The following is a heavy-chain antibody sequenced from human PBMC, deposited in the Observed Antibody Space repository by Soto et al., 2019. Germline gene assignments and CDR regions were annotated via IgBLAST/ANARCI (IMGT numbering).Heavy chain of an antibody. J-gene: IGHJ6*02. D-gene: IGHD2-15*01. CDR2: IYYSGST. Sequence: SETLYLTCPVSGGSISSYYWSWIRQPPGKGLEWIGYIYYSGSTNYNPSLKSRVTISVDTSKNQFSLKLSSVTAADTAVYYCARGYCSGGSCYFPYYYYGMDVWGQGTTVTVSS. V-gene: IGHV4-59*01. CDR1: GGSISSYY. CDR3: ARGYCSGGSCYFPYYYYGMDV.